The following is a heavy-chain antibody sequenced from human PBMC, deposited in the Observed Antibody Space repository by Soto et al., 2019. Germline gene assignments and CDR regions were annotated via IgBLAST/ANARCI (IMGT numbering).Heavy chain of an antibody. D-gene: IGHD2-2*01. CDR2: INPSGGST. CDR3: ARVGAYCISTSCPLSAFDI. V-gene: IGHV1-46*01. J-gene: IGHJ3*02. Sequence: ASVKVSCKASGYTFTSYYMHWVRQAPGQGLERMGIINPSGGSTSYAQKFQGRVTMTRDTSTSTVYMELSSLRSEDTAVYYCARVGAYCISTSCPLSAFDIWGQGTMVTVSS. CDR1: GYTFTSYY.